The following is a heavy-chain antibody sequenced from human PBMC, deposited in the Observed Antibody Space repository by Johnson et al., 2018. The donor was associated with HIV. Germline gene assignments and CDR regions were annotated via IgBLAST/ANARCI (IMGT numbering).Heavy chain of an antibody. Sequence: QVQLVESGGGLIQPGGSLRLSCAASGFTFSSYGMHWVRQAPGKGLEWVAVIWYDGSNKYYADSVKGRFTISRDNSKNTLYLQMNSLRAEDTAVYYCAKLSTESAFDIWGQGTMVTVSS. V-gene: IGHV3-33*06. CDR3: AKLSTESAFDI. J-gene: IGHJ3*02. CDR2: IWYDGSNK. D-gene: IGHD2-8*02. CDR1: GFTFSSYG.